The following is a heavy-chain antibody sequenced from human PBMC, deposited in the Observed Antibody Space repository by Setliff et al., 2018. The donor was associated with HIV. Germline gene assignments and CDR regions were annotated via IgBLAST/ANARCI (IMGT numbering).Heavy chain of an antibody. CDR3: ARDWGEHYDSSGFSS. CDR1: GFTFSSYT. D-gene: IGHD3-22*01. CDR2: ISSSGSSI. V-gene: IGHV3-48*04. Sequence: PGESLRLSCAASGFTFSSYTMNWVRQAPGKGLEWISYISSSGSSIYLANSVKGRFIISRDNAKNALYLQMNSLRAEDTAVYYCARDWGEHYDSSGFSSWGQGTLVTVSS. J-gene: IGHJ5*02.